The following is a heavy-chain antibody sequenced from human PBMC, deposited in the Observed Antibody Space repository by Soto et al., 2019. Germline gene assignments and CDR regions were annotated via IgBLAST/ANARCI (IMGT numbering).Heavy chain of an antibody. D-gene: IGHD2-21*01. J-gene: IGHJ3*02. V-gene: IGHV5-51*01. CDR3: ASQIVVMLGSGFDI. CDR1: GFSFPTTW. Sequence: GESLKISCKGSGFSFPTTWIGWVRQMPGKGLEHMGLIYPGDSDAIYSPSFQGHVTISVDKSINTAYLQWSSLKASGTAMHYCASQIVVMLGSGFDIWGQGTMVTVSS. CDR2: IYPGDSDA.